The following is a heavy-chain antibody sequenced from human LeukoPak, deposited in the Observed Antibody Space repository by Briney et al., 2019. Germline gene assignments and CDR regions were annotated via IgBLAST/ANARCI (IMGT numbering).Heavy chain of an antibody. Sequence: GGSLRLSCAASGFTLSRYWMHWVRQAPGKGLVWVSRINSDGSSTSYADSVKGRFTISRDNSKNTLSLQMNSLRSEDTAVYYCACRDGYNFGYWGQGTLVTVSS. CDR3: ACRDGYNFGY. V-gene: IGHV3-74*01. CDR2: INSDGSST. J-gene: IGHJ4*02. CDR1: GFTLSRYW. D-gene: IGHD5-24*01.